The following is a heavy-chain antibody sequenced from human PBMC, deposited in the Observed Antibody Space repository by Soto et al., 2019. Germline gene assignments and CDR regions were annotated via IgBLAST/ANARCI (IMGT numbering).Heavy chain of an antibody. CDR1: GFTFKSSA. Sequence: QVQLVESGGGVVQPGRSLRLSCAASGFTFKSSAMHWVRQAPGKGLEWVAVISYDGSNKYSADSVKGRLTISRDNYKNTLHLQTSTLTAADTAVYYWGRGDYGDDYFSYGMDVWGQGTTVTVSS. J-gene: IGHJ6*02. D-gene: IGHD4-17*01. CDR2: ISYDGSNK. V-gene: IGHV3-30-3*01. CDR3: GRGDYGDDYFSYGMDV.